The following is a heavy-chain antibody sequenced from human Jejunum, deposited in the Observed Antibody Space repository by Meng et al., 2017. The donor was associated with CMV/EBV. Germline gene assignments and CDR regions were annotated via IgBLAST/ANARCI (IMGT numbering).Heavy chain of an antibody. Sequence: SGDTFTSYGISWVRQAPGQGLEWMGWIDTYKGDTNYLQKLQGRVTMTTDTSTTTAYMELRSLRSDDTAIYYCARRSRNGYNSEIDYWGQGTLVTVSS. CDR2: IDTYKGDT. CDR3: ARRSRNGYNSEIDY. V-gene: IGHV1-18*01. J-gene: IGHJ4*02. D-gene: IGHD5-24*01. CDR1: GDTFTSYG.